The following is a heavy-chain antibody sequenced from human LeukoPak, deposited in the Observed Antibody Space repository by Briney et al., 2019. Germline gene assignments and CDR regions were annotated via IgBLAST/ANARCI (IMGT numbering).Heavy chain of an antibody. D-gene: IGHD6-19*01. CDR1: GFTFSSYS. CDR3: ARDPADSRGWYNY. Sequence: PGGSLRLSCAASGFTFSSYSMNWVRQAPGKGLEWVSSISSSSSYIYYADSVKSRFTISRGNAKNSLYLQMNSLRAEDTAVYYCARDPADSRGWYNYWGQGTLVTVSS. CDR2: ISSSSSYI. V-gene: IGHV3-21*01. J-gene: IGHJ4*02.